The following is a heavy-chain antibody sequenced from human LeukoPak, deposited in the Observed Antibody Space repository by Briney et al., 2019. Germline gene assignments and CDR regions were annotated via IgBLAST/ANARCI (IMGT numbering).Heavy chain of an antibody. Sequence: PGGSLRLSCAASGFTFSSYSMNWVRQAPGKGLEWVSYISSSSSTIYYADSVKGRFTISRDNAKNSLYLQMNSLRAEDTAVYYCARDDPALGTTVTTLDYWGQGTLVTVSS. CDR3: ARDDPALGTTVTTLDY. CDR1: GFTFSSYS. V-gene: IGHV3-48*01. CDR2: ISSSSSTI. J-gene: IGHJ4*02. D-gene: IGHD4-11*01.